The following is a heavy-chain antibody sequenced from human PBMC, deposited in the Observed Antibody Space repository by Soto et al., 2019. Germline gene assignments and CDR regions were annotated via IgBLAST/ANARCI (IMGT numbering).Heavy chain of an antibody. Sequence: AGESLRLSCAASGFTFSTYAISWVRQAPGKGLEWVSAISGSGGSTYYADSVKGRFTISRDNCKNTLYLQMNSLRAEDTAVYYCAKPPTPPVDYWGQGTLVTVSS. CDR2: ISGSGGST. J-gene: IGHJ4*02. CDR3: AKPPTPPVDY. D-gene: IGHD1-1*01. V-gene: IGHV3-23*01. CDR1: GFTFSTYA.